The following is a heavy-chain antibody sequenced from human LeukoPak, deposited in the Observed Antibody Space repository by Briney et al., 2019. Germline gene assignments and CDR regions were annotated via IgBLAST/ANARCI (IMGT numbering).Heavy chain of an antibody. Sequence: SETLSLTCTVSGGSISSYYWSWIRQPPGKGLEWIGYIYYSGSTNYNPSLKSRVTISVDTSKNQFSLKLSSVTAADTAVYYCARANYGSGSYYNNWGQGTLVTVSS. D-gene: IGHD3-10*01. V-gene: IGHV4-59*01. CDR3: ARANYGSGSYYNN. J-gene: IGHJ4*02. CDR2: IYYSGST. CDR1: GGSISSYY.